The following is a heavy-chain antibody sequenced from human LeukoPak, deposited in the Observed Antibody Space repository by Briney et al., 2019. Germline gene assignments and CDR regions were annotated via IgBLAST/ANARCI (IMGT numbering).Heavy chain of an antibody. CDR2: ISSSGSTI. CDR3: ASDRAYSQFDY. Sequence: GGSLRLSCAASGFTFSSYEMNWVRQAPGKGLEWVSYISSSGSTIYYADSVKGRFTISRDNAKNSLYLQMNSLRAEDTAVYYCASDRAYSQFDYWGQGTLVTVSS. V-gene: IGHV3-48*03. D-gene: IGHD2-15*01. J-gene: IGHJ4*02. CDR1: GFTFSSYE.